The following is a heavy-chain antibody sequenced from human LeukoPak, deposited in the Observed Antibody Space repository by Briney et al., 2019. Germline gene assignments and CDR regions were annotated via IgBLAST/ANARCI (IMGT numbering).Heavy chain of an antibody. D-gene: IGHD3-10*01. CDR3: ARRSDGRSAARTLRGSGTYRTDRRIPDPSYYFDY. V-gene: IGHV4-39*07. Sequence: SETLSLTCTVSSGSISTSNYYWGWVRQPPGKALEWIGNIFYSGSTYYNPSLKSRVTISIDSSKNQFSLNLISGTAADTAVYYCARRSDGRSAARTLRGSGTYRTDRRIPDPSYYFDYWGQGILVTVSS. CDR2: IFYSGST. J-gene: IGHJ4*02. CDR1: SGSISTSNYY.